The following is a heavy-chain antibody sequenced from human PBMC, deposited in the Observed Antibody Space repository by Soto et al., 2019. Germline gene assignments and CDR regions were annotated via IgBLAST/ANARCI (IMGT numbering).Heavy chain of an antibody. CDR3: ARANGGYDSSGYYYRCAFDI. V-gene: IGHV4-59*01. CDR2: IYYSGST. D-gene: IGHD3-22*01. CDR1: GGSISSYY. J-gene: IGHJ3*02. Sequence: LSLTCTVSGGSISSYYWSWIRQPPGKGLEWIGYIYYSGSTNYNPSLKSRVTISVDTSKNQFSLKLSSVTAADTAVYYCARANGGYDSSGYYYRCAFDIWGQGTRGTVS.